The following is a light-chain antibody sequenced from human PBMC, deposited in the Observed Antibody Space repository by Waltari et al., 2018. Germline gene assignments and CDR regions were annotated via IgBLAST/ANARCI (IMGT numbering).Light chain of an antibody. J-gene: IGKJ4*01. V-gene: IGKV1-39*01. CDR1: KTISTY. Sequence: DIQMTQSPSSLSASVGDRVTITCRASKTISTYLNWYQQKPGESPKLLIYGACSLHSGVPSRFSGSGSGTYFTLTISSLQPEDSATYYCQQGYNTPSTFGGGTKVEIK. CDR2: GAC. CDR3: QQGYNTPST.